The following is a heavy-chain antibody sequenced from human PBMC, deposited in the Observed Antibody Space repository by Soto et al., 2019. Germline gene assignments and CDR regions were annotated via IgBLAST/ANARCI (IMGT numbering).Heavy chain of an antibody. CDR2: ISGSGTTT. J-gene: IGHJ4*02. CDR3: VKLFVETVGSSGWSWSLES. CDR1: GFTFSKYA. Sequence: EVQLLESGGGLVQPGGSLRLSCAASGFTFSKYAMSWVRQAPGKGLEWVSAISGSGTTTYSADSVMCRFTISRDNSNNMLYLQMNSPSPEDTALYYCVKLFVETVGSSGWSWSLESWGQGTLVTVAS. D-gene: IGHD6-13*01. V-gene: IGHV3-23*01.